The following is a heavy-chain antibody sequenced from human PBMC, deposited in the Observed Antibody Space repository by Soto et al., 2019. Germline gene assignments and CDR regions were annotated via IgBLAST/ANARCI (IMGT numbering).Heavy chain of an antibody. CDR3: ARLGTNVQTLDY. Sequence: QVQLQESGPGLVKPSETLSLTCTVSGGSISSYFWTWIRQPAGQGLEWVGRIYDTGSTNYNPSLRSRVSMSVDTSKNQFSLKLSSVTAADTAVYYCARLGTNVQTLDYWGQGTLVTVSS. CDR1: GGSISSYF. V-gene: IGHV4-4*07. J-gene: IGHJ4*02. CDR2: IYDTGST. D-gene: IGHD1-1*01.